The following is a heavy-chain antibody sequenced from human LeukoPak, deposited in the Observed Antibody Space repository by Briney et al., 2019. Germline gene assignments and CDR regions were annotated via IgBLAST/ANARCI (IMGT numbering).Heavy chain of an antibody. D-gene: IGHD3-10*01. CDR3: ALNAYYSGMTT. CDR1: EFSVGSNY. CDR2: IVGSGDTT. Sequence: PGGSLRLSCAASEFSVGSNYMTWVRQAPGKGLEWVSAIVGSGDTTYYADSVKGRFTISRDNSKNTVYVQMKSLRDEDTAVYYCALNAYYSGMTTWGQGTLVTVSS. V-gene: IGHV3-23*01. J-gene: IGHJ5*02.